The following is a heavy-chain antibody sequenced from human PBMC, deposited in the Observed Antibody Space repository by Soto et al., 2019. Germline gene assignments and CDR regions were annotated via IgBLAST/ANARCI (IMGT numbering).Heavy chain of an antibody. Sequence: TSETLSLTCAVSGGSISSGGYSWSWIRQPPGKGLEWIGYIYHSGSTYYNPSLKSRVTISVDTSKNQFSLNLTSVTAADTAVYYCARLGGYYQAFDQWGQGSLVTVSS. V-gene: IGHV4-30-2*01. J-gene: IGHJ4*02. CDR3: ARLGGYYQAFDQ. CDR1: GGSISSGGYS. D-gene: IGHD3-22*01. CDR2: IYHSGST.